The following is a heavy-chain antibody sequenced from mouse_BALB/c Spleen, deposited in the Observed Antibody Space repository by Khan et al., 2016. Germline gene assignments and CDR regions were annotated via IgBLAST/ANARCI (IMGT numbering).Heavy chain of an antibody. CDR1: GYTFTNYG. V-gene: IGHV9-3-1*01. CDR3: ASIYDGYDVVLYYAMEY. Sequence: QIQLVQSGPELKKPGETVKISCKASGYTFTNYGMNWVKQAPGKGLKWMGWINTYTGEATSADDFKGRFAFSLETSASTAFLTINNLKNEDTATYFCASIYDGYDVVLYYAMEYWGQGTSVTVSS. J-gene: IGHJ4*01. D-gene: IGHD2-3*01. CDR2: INTYTGEA.